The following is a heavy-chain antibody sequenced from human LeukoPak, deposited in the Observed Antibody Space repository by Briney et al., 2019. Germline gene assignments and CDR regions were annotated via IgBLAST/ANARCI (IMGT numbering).Heavy chain of an antibody. J-gene: IGHJ6*02. Sequence: SETLSLTCTVSGGSISSYYWSWIRQPPGKGLEWIGYIYYSGSTYYNPSLKSRVTISVDTSKNQFSLKLSSVTAADTAVYYCARAAWDGDGYNLPRRYGMDVWGQGTTVTVSS. D-gene: IGHD5-24*01. V-gene: IGHV4-59*01. CDR3: ARAAWDGDGYNLPRRYGMDV. CDR1: GGSISSYY. CDR2: IYYSGST.